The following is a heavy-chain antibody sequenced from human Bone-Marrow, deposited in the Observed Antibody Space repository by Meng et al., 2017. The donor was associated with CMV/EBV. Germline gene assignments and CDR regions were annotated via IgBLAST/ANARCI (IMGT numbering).Heavy chain of an antibody. D-gene: IGHD3-3*01. CDR2: ISGSGGST. CDR1: GFTFSSYA. V-gene: IGHV3-23*01. CDR3: SNTIFGVVIPPPPFDY. Sequence: GGSLRLSCAASGFTFSSYAMSWVRQAPGKGLEWVSAISGSGGSTYYADSVKGRFTISRDNSKNTLYLQMNSLRAEDTAVYYCSNTIFGVVIPPPPFDYWGQGTLVTVSS. J-gene: IGHJ4*02.